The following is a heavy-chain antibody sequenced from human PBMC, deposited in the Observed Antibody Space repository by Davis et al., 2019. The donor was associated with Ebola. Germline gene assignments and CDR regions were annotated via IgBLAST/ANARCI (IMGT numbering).Heavy chain of an antibody. Sequence: PGGSLRLSCSASGFTFSSYAMHWVRQAPGKGLEYVSAISSNGGSTNYADSVKGRFTISRDNSKNTLYLQMSSLRAEDTAVYYCVRMIAAAGLIYYYYGMDVWGQGTTVTVSS. CDR2: ISSNGGST. CDR1: GFTFSSYA. J-gene: IGHJ6*02. V-gene: IGHV3-64D*06. CDR3: VRMIAAAGLIYYYYGMDV. D-gene: IGHD6-13*01.